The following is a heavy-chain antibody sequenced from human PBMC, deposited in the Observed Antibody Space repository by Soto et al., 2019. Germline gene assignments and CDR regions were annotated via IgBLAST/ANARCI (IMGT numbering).Heavy chain of an antibody. CDR1: GFTFSSYG. Sequence: GGSLRLSCAASGFTFSSYGMHWVRQAPGKGLEWVAVISYDGSNKYYADSVKGRFTTSRDNSKNTLYLQMNSLRAEDTAVYYCAKDEVVDTAMALDYWGQGTQVTVSS. CDR2: ISYDGSNK. J-gene: IGHJ4*02. D-gene: IGHD5-18*01. V-gene: IGHV3-30*18. CDR3: AKDEVVDTAMALDY.